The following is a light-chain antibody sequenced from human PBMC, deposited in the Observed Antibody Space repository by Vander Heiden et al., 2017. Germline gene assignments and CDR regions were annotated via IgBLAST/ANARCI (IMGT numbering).Light chain of an antibody. CDR1: RVGDKY. V-gene: IGLV3-1*01. J-gene: IGLJ2*01. CDR3: QAWDSSGVV. CDR2: QDS. Sequence: SYELTQPPPVLVSPGQTASITCSGERVGDKYACWYEQRPGQSPVLVIDQDSKRPSGIPERFSGSNSGNTATLSISGTQAMDEADYYCQAWDSSGVVFGGGTKLTVL.